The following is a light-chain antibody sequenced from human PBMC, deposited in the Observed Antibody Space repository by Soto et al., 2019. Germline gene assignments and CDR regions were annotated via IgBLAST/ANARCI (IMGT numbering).Light chain of an antibody. CDR2: DAS. CDR1: QSISSW. CDR3: QQYSTYVLT. V-gene: IGKV1-5*01. Sequence: DIQMTQSPSTLSASVGDRVSITCRASQSISSWLAWYQQKPGKAPKLLIYDASSLGSGVPSRFSGSGSGTEFTLTISSLQPDDFATYYCQQYSTYVLTFAGGTKVEIK. J-gene: IGKJ4*01.